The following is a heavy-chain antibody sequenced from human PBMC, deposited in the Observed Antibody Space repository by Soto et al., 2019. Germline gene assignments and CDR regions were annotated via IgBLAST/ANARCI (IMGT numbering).Heavy chain of an antibody. J-gene: IGHJ6*02. CDR1: GFTFSSYS. V-gene: IGHV3-21*01. D-gene: IGHD2-15*01. CDR2: ISSSSSYI. CDR3: ARDGCSGGSCYYYYYSMDV. Sequence: GGSLRLSCAASGFTFSSYSMNWVRQAPGKGLEWVSSISSSSSYIYYADSVKGRFTISRDNAKNSLYLQMNSLRAEDTAVYYCARDGCSGGSCYYYYYSMDVWGQGTTVTVSS.